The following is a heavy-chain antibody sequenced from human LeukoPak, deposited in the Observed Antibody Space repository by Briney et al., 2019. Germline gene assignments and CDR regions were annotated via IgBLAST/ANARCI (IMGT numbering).Heavy chain of an antibody. J-gene: IGHJ6*03. CDR2: IIAGCGST. V-gene: IGHV3-23*01. Sequence: GGSLRLSCVVSGFTFNNYAMSWVRQAPGKGLEWVSAIIAGCGSTNYADSVKGGFTISRDNSKNTLYIQINTLRDEDTAVYYCAKNYGSGESGYYYYYMDDWGKGTTVTVSS. D-gene: IGHD3-10*01. CDR1: GFTFNNYA. CDR3: AKNYGSGESGYYYYYMDD.